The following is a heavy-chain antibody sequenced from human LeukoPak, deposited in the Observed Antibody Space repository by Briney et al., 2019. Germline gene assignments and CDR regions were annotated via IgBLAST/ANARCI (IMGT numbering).Heavy chain of an antibody. CDR2: INGNGDST. CDR1: GFSFSVYS. V-gene: IGHV3-23*01. Sequence: GGSLRLSCAASGFSFSVYSMSWVRQAPGKGLEWVSGINGNGDSTSYADSVRGRFTISRDFSKNTLNLQMRRLRAEDTALYYCAKGLGYSVYDLPDFWGQGTLVTVSS. J-gene: IGHJ4*02. CDR3: AKGLGYSVYDLPDF. D-gene: IGHD5/OR15-5a*01.